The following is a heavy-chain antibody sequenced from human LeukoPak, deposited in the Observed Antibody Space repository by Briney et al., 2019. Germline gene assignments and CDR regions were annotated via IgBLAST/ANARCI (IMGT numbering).Heavy chain of an antibody. CDR3: ATDFYDST. D-gene: IGHD3-22*01. CDR2: IRSNSDGGTI. V-gene: IGHV3-15*07. J-gene: IGHJ5*02. CDR1: GFSVYNAC. Sequence: GGSVRVSCATSGFSVYNACMRWVRQDPGKGLEWVGRIRSNSDGGTIDYAAPVKGRFTLSRDDSKDTLYLRMNSLQTEDTAVYYCATDFYDSTWGQGTLVTVSS.